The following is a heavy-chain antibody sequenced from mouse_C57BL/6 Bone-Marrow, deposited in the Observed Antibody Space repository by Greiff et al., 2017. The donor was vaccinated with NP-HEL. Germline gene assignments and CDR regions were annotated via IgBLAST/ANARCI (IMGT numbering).Heavy chain of an antibody. CDR1: GFSLTSYA. V-gene: IGHV2-9-1*01. CDR2: IWTGGGT. D-gene: IGHD2-2*01. Sequence: QVQLQQSGPGLVAPSQSLSITCTVSGFSLTSYAISWVRQPPGKGLEWLGVIWTGGGTNYNSALKSRLSISKDNSKSQVFLKMNSLQTDDTARYYCASFIYYGYDGPDVWGTGTTVTVSS. J-gene: IGHJ1*03. CDR3: ASFIYYGYDGPDV.